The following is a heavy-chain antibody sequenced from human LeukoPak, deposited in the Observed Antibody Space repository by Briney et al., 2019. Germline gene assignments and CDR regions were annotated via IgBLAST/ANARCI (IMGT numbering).Heavy chain of an antibody. J-gene: IGHJ4*02. CDR3: ATDSPLVALDY. CDR1: GYTLSELT. Sequence: AASVKVSCKVSGYTLSELTMHWVRQAPGKGLEWMGGFAPEDGETIYAQKFQGRVTMTEDTSTDTAYMELSSLRSDDTAVYYCATDSPLVALDYWGQGTLVTVSS. CDR2: FAPEDGET. V-gene: IGHV1-24*01.